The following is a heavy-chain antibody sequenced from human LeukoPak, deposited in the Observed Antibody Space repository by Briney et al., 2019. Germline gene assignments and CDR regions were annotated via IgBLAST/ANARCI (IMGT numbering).Heavy chain of an antibody. CDR1: GYTFTSYY. CDR3: ARDRRRSFDY. J-gene: IGHJ4*02. V-gene: IGHV1-46*01. Sequence: ASVKVSCKASGYTFTSYYMHWVRQAPGQGLEWMGIINPSGGSTSYAQKFQGRVTMTRDTSISTAYMELSRLRSDDTAVYYCARDRRRSFDYWGQGTLVTVSS. CDR2: INPSGGST.